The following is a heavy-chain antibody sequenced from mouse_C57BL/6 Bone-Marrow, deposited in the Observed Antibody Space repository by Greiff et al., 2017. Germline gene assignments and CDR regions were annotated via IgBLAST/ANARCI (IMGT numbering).Heavy chain of an antibody. V-gene: IGHV1-52*01. CDR3: AREENYYYCAMDY. Sequence: VQLQQPGAELVRPGSSVKLSCKASGYTFTSYWMHWVKQRPIQGLEWIGNIDPSDSDTHYNQKFKDKATLTVDKSSSTAYMQLSSLTSEDSAVYYCAREENYYYCAMDYWGQGTSVTVSS. CDR1: GYTFTSYW. J-gene: IGHJ4*01. CDR2: IDPSDSDT. D-gene: IGHD2-1*01.